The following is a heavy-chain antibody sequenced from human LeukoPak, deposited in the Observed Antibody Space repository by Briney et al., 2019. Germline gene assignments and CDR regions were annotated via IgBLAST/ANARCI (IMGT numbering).Heavy chain of an antibody. J-gene: IGHJ4*02. CDR1: GGTFSSYA. CDR3: ARGHGDIVATIFARRKSYYFDY. D-gene: IGHD5-12*01. CDR2: IIPIFGTA. V-gene: IGHV1-69*13. Sequence: ASVKVSCKASGGTFSSYAISWVRQAPGQGLEWMGGIIPIFGTANYAQKFQGRVTITADESTSTAYMELSSLRSEDTAVYYCARGHGDIVATIFARRKSYYFDYWGQGTLVTVSS.